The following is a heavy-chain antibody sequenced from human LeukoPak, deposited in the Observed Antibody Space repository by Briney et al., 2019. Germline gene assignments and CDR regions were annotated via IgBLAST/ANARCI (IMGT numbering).Heavy chain of an antibody. V-gene: IGHV4-59*01. CDR3: ARAGNYHGYYYGMDV. Sequence: SETLSLTCTVSGGSISSYYWSWIRQPPGKGLEWIGYIYYSGSTNYNPSLKSRVTISVDTSKNQFSLKLSSVTAADTAVYYCARAGNYHGYYYGMDVWGQGTTVTVSS. CDR2: IYYSGST. CDR1: GGSISSYY. D-gene: IGHD1-1*01. J-gene: IGHJ6*02.